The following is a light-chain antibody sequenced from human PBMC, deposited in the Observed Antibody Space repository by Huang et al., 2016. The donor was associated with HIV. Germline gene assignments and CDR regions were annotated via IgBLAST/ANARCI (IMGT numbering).Light chain of an antibody. CDR3: MQALHTPRT. Sequence: DIVMTQSPLSLPVTPGEPASVSFRSSQSLLHSNGYNYLDWYLQEPGQSPQLLIYLGSNRASGVPDRFSGSGSGTDFTLKISRVEAEDVGIYYCMQALHTPRTFGQGTKVEIK. V-gene: IGKV2-28*01. J-gene: IGKJ1*01. CDR1: QSLLHSNGYNY. CDR2: LGS.